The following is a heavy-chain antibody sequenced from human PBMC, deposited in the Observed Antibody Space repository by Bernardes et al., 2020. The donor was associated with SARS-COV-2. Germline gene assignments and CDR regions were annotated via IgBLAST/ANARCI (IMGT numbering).Heavy chain of an antibody. CDR3: AKDTPTNIFDAFDI. CDR2: ISASGAST. Sequence: GGSLRLSCAASGFTFSSYWMSWVRQAPGKGLEWVSGISASGASTYYADSVKDRFTISRDISRNTLFLQMNTLRAEDTALYFCAKDTPTNIFDAFDIWGQGTMVTVSS. V-gene: IGHV3-23*01. J-gene: IGHJ3*02. D-gene: IGHD3-3*02. CDR1: GFTFSSYW.